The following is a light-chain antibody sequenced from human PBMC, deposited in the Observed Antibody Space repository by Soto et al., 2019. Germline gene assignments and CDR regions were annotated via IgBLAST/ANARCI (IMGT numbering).Light chain of an antibody. J-gene: IGLJ1*01. CDR3: SSYAGSNNFV. CDR1: SSDVGGYNY. Sequence: QSALTQPPSASGSPGQSVTISCTGTSSDVGGYNYVSWYQQHPGKAPKLMIYEVSERPSGVPDRFSGSKSINTASLTVSGLQAEDEADYYCSSYAGSNNFVFGTGTKVTVL. CDR2: EVS. V-gene: IGLV2-8*01.